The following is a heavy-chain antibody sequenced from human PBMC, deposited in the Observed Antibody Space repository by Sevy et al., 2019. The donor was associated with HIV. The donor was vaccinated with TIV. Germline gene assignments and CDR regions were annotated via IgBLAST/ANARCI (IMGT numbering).Heavy chain of an antibody. CDR1: GFTFSSYA. D-gene: IGHD6-19*01. CDR3: AKDSILVAGHFDY. Sequence: GGSLRLSCAASGFTFSSYAMSWVRQAPGKGLECVSSFTGSGTNTFYADSVKGRFTISRDNSKNTLYLQMNSLRAEDTAVYYCAKDSILVAGHFDYWGQGTLVTVSS. V-gene: IGHV3-23*01. CDR2: FTGSGTNT. J-gene: IGHJ4*02.